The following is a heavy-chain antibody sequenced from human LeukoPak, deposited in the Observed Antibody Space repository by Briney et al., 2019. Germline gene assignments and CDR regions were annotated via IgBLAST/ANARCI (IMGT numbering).Heavy chain of an antibody. CDR3: AREPAAAGRNWFGP. J-gene: IGHJ5*02. CDR2: ISSTGTAM. D-gene: IGHD6-13*01. V-gene: IGHV3-48*01. Sequence: GGSLRLSCAASGFTFSTYSMNWVRQAPGKGLEWVSYISSTGTAMFYADSVKGRFTISRDNAKNSLYLQMNSLRAEDTAVYYCAREPAAAGRNWFGPWGQGTLVTVSS. CDR1: GFTFSTYS.